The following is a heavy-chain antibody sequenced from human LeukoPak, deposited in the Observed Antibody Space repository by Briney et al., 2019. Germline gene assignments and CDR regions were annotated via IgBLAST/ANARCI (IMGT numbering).Heavy chain of an antibody. J-gene: IGHJ4*02. V-gene: IGHV3-21*01. CDR1: GFTFSDYW. D-gene: IGHD3-10*01. CDR3: ARMALFGR. CDR2: ISSSSSYI. Sequence: GGSLRISCTASGFTFSDYWMTWVRQAPGKGLEWVSSISSSSSYIYYADSVKGRFTISRDNAKNSLYLQMNSLRAEDTAVYYCARMALFGRWGQGTLVTVSS.